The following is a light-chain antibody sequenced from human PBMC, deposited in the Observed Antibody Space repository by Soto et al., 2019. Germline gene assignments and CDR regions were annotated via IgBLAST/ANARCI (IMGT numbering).Light chain of an antibody. CDR1: QSVSNSY. Sequence: EIVLTQSPGTLSLSPGERATLSCRASQSVSNSYLAWYQQKPGQAPRLLIYGASSRATGIPDRFSGSGSGTDFTLTISRLEPEDFAVDYCQQYNSSPPMYTFGQGTKLEIK. J-gene: IGKJ2*01. V-gene: IGKV3-20*01. CDR3: QQYNSSPPMYT. CDR2: GAS.